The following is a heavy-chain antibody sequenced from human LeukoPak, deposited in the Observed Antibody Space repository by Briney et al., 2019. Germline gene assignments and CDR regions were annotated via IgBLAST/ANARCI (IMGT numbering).Heavy chain of an antibody. CDR1: GGSISSYY. J-gene: IGHJ3*02. D-gene: IGHD3-22*01. V-gene: IGHV4-59*12. CDR2: IYYSGST. Sequence: PSETLSLTCTVSGGSISSYYWSWIRQPPGKGLEWIGYIYYSGSTNYNPSLKSRVTISVDTSKNQFSLKLSSVTAADTAVYYCATFTMIVVVSLSDAFDIWGQGTMVTVSS. CDR3: ATFTMIVVVSLSDAFDI.